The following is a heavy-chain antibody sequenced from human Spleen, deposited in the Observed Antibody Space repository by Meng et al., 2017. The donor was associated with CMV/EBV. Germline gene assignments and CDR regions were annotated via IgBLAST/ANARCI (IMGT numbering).Heavy chain of an antibody. J-gene: IGHJ5*02. D-gene: IGHD3-16*01. CDR3: AKWYGANPLGLGS. Sequence: CQASGYSFNGFGVTWVRQAPGQGLEWMGWISGYNGNTKIAEKVQDRVSLTTDTSTNSADMELRSLTSDDTAVYYCAKWYGANPLGLGSWGQGTLVTVSS. CDR2: ISGYNGNT. V-gene: IGHV1-18*01. CDR1: GYSFNGFG.